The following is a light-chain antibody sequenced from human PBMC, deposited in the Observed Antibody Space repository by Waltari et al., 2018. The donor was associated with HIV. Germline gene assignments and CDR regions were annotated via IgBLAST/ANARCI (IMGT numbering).Light chain of an antibody. CDR1: ALPKQY. CDR3: QSADSNASLWV. V-gene: IGLV3-25*03. CDR2: KDT. Sequence: SYELTQPPSVSVSPGQTARITCSGDALPKQYAYWYQQRQGQAPVLVIYKDTERPSGMPERFSCSSSGTTATLTIIGVQAQDEADYHCQSADSNASLWVFGGGTKLTVL. J-gene: IGLJ3*02.